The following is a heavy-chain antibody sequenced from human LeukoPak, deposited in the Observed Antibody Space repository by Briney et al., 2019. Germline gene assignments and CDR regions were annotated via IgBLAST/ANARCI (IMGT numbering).Heavy chain of an antibody. CDR1: GYRFISHY. Sequence: ASVKVSCKASGYRFISHYIHWVRQAPGQGPEWLGWMHAGNGNTRYPEKFEGRVTMTRDTSSNTAYMDLTSLRSDDTAVYYCAREGSYCVGGDCYSFDFWGQGTLVTVSS. J-gene: IGHJ4*02. V-gene: IGHV1-2*02. CDR2: MHAGNGNT. D-gene: IGHD2-21*02. CDR3: AREGSYCVGGDCYSFDF.